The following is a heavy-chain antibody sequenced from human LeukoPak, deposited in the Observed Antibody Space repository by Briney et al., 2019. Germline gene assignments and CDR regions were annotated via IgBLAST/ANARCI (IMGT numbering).Heavy chain of an antibody. Sequence: GGSLRLSCVASGFIVSSNYMRWVRLAPGKGLEWVSLIYSDGSTYYADSVKGRFTISRDNSRNTLYLQMNSLRAEDTAVYYCARAGQWLGGFDPWGQGTLVTVSS. V-gene: IGHV3-53*01. CDR1: GFIVSSNY. CDR2: IYSDGST. D-gene: IGHD6-19*01. J-gene: IGHJ5*02. CDR3: ARAGQWLGGFDP.